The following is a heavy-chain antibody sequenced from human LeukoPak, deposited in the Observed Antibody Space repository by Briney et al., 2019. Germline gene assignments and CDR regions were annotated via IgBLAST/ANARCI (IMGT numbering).Heavy chain of an antibody. CDR1: GYTLTELS. Sequence: GASVKVSCKVSGYTLTELSMHWVRQAPGKGLEWMGGFDPEHGETIYSQKFQGRVTMTEDTSSDTAYMDLSSLRSEDTAVYYCARWVVAAGHFDYWGQGTLVTVSS. J-gene: IGHJ4*02. V-gene: IGHV1-24*01. CDR2: FDPEHGET. D-gene: IGHD6-13*01. CDR3: ARWVVAAGHFDY.